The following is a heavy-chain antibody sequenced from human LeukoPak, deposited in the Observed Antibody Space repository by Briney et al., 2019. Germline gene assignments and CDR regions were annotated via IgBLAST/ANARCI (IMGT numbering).Heavy chain of an antibody. Sequence: SVKVSCKASGGTFSSYAISWVRQVPGQGLEWMGGIIPIFGTANYAQMFQGRVTITADESTSTAYMELSSLRSEDTAVYYCASSRIAAAGTGDYFDYWGQGTLVTVSS. D-gene: IGHD6-13*01. CDR1: GGTFSSYA. V-gene: IGHV1-69*13. J-gene: IGHJ4*02. CDR2: IIPIFGTA. CDR3: ASSRIAAAGTGDYFDY.